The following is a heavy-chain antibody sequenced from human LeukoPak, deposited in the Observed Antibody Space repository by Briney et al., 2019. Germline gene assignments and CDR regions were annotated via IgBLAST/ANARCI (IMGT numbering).Heavy chain of an antibody. Sequence: GGSQRLSCAASGFTFSSYSMNWVRQAPGKGLEWVSSNSSSSSYISYADSAKGRFTISRDNSQNTLYLQMNSLRAEDTAVYYCARDYADYVGYFFFDYWGQGTLVTVSS. CDR2: NSSSSSYI. V-gene: IGHV3-21*04. CDR1: GFTFSSYS. CDR3: ARDYADYVGYFFFDY. D-gene: IGHD4-17*01. J-gene: IGHJ4*02.